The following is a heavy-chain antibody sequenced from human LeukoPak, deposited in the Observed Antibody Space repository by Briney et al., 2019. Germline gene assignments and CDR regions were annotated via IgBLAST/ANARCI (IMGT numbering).Heavy chain of an antibody. V-gene: IGHV3-23*01. Sequence: GGSLRLSCAASGFPFSSYATSWVRQAPGKGLEWVSAISGSGASTYYADSVKGRFTISRDNSKNTLYLQMNSLRAEDTAVYYCAKDPSHVLWFRERWGQGTLVTVSS. D-gene: IGHD3-10*01. CDR1: GFPFSSYA. J-gene: IGHJ4*02. CDR2: ISGSGAST. CDR3: AKDPSHVLWFRER.